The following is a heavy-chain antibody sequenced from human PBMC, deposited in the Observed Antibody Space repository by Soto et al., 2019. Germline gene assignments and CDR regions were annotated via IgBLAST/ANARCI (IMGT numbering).Heavy chain of an antibody. J-gene: IGHJ6*02. V-gene: IGHV4-59*01. CDR3: ARENPNEYYYDSSALPPHGMDA. Sequence: SETLSLTCTVSGGSISSYYWSWIRQPPGKGLEWIGYIYYSGSTNYNPSLKSRVTISVDTSKNQFSLKLSSVTAADTAVYYCARENPNEYYYDSSALPPHGMDAWGQGTTVTVSS. CDR1: GGSISSYY. CDR2: IYYSGST. D-gene: IGHD3-22*01.